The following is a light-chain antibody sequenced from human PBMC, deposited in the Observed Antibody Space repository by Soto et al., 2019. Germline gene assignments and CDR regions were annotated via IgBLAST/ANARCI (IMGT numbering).Light chain of an antibody. V-gene: IGKV1-39*01. J-gene: IGKJ1*01. CDR2: AAS. CDR3: QQSYSTLWT. CDR1: QSISSY. Sequence: DIQMTQSPSTLLASVGGRVTITGRASQSISSYLNWYQQKQGKAPKILIYAASSLQSGVPSRFSGSGSGTDCTLTISSLQPEDFETYYCQQSYSTLWTFGQGTKVDIK.